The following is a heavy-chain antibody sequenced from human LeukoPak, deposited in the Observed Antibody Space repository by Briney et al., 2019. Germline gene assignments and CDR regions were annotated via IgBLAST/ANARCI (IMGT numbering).Heavy chain of an antibody. CDR2: ISGSSRHK. V-gene: IGHV3-21*04. Sequence: GGSLRLSCAASGFTFSSYTMNWVRQAPGKGLEWVSSISGSSRHKYYADSVKGRFTISRDNAKNSLYLQMNSLRAEDTAVYYCARTANFAAGYYINYWGQGTLVTVSS. J-gene: IGHJ4*02. CDR3: ARTANFAAGYYINY. D-gene: IGHD6-13*01. CDR1: GFTFSSYT.